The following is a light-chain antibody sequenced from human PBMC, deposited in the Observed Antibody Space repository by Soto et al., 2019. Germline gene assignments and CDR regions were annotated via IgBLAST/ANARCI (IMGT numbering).Light chain of an antibody. CDR3: QQSRT. Sequence: DNQMTQSPSTLSASVGDRVTITCRASQSISSWLAWYQQKPGKAPKLLIYDASSLESGVPTRFSGSGSGTEFTLTISSLQPDDFATYYCQQSRTFGQGTKVEIK. CDR1: QSISSW. CDR2: DAS. V-gene: IGKV1-5*01. J-gene: IGKJ1*01.